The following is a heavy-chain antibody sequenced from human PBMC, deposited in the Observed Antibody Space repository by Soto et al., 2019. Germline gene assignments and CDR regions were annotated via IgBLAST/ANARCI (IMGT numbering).Heavy chain of an antibody. V-gene: IGHV1-2*02. J-gene: IGHJ6*02. CDR1: GNTFSDHF. D-gene: IGHD3-16*01. Sequence: RASEKVSCKVSGNTFSDHFLHWVRQAPGQGPEWMGWIKPSSGGTHYAQKFKGRVTFSSDASITTAYMELTSLTSDDSAVYFCARDRQGLATFDGFAAWGQGTTVTVSS. CDR3: ARDRQGLATFDGFAA. CDR2: IKPSSGGT.